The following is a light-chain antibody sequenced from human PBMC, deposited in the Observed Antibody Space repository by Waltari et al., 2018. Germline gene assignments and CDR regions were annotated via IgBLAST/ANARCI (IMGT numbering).Light chain of an antibody. J-gene: IGKJ2*01. CDR3: QQYDKRYT. V-gene: IGKV3-15*01. CDR2: DAS. CDR1: QSVGWN. Sequence: EIVMTQSPATLSVSPGEIATLSFWASQSVGWNLAWYHQKPGQAPRLLIYDASTRATDIPVRFSGSGSGTQFTLTISSPQSEDVAIYYCQQYDKRYTFGQGTKLE.